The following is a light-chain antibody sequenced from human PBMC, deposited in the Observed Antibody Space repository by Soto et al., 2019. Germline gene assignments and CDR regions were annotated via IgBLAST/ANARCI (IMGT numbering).Light chain of an antibody. CDR2: DAS. CDR3: QQYNSYRT. V-gene: IGKV1-5*01. CDR1: QSISIW. Sequence: DIQMTQSPSTLSASVGDRVTLTFRARQSISIWLAWYQQKPGKAPKLLIYDASILESGVPSRFSGSGSGTEFTLTISSLQPDDFATYYCQQYNSYRTFGQGTKVDIK. J-gene: IGKJ1*01.